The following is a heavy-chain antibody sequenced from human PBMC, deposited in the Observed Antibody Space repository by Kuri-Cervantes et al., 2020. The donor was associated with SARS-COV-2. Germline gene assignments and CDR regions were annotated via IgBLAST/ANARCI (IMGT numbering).Heavy chain of an antibody. V-gene: IGHV3-30*02. CDR1: GFTFSSYG. CDR3: ATGPPYVVPAAIGGGWFDP. J-gene: IGHJ5*02. D-gene: IGHD2-2*02. CDR2: IRYDGSNK. Sequence: GGSLRLSCAASGFTFSSYGMHWIRQAPGKGLEWVAFIRYDGSNKYYADSVKGRFTISRDNSKNTLYLQMNSLRAEDTAVYYCATGPPYVVPAAIGGGWFDPWGQGTLVTVSS.